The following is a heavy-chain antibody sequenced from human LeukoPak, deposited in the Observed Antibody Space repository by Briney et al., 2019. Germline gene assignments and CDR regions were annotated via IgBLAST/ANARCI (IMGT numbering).Heavy chain of an antibody. CDR2: INHSGST. V-gene: IGHV4-34*01. CDR1: GGSFSGYY. D-gene: IGHD3-10*01. J-gene: IGHJ6*02. Sequence: PSETLSLTCAVYGGSFSGYYWGWTRQPPGKGLEWIGEINHSGSTNYNPSLKSRVTISVDTSKNQFSLKLSSVTAADTAVYYCARGSRHPIVYGSGNLYYYYGMDVWGQGTTVTVSS. CDR3: ARGSRHPIVYGSGNLYYYYGMDV.